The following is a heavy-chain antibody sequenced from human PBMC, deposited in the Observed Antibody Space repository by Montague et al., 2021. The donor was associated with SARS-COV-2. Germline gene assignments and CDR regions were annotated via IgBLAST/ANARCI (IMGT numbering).Heavy chain of an antibody. CDR2: ISISDGNT. V-gene: IGHV3-23*01. Sequence: SLRLSCAASGFTFSSYAMSWVRQAPGKGLEWVSSISISDGNTNYADSVKGRFTITRDKAKNTLYLQMNSLRAEDTAVYYCAKDRQLVGDAAFDIWGQGTMVTVSS. CDR3: AKDRQLVGDAAFDI. CDR1: GFTFSSYA. D-gene: IGHD6-13*01. J-gene: IGHJ3*02.